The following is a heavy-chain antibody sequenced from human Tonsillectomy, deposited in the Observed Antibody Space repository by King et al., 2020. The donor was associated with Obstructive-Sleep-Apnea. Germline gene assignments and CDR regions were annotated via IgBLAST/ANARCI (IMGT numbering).Heavy chain of an antibody. CDR2: ISGITGIT. J-gene: IGHJ3*02. CDR3: ARGTGMYVGGSFDI. V-gene: IGHV3-23*04. D-gene: IGHD3-16*01. CDR1: GFRFSNYA. Sequence: VQLVESGGGLVQPGGSLRLSWVASGFRFSNYAMTWIRQTPGKGLEWGSAISGITGITYYADSVKGRVTISRDNSKNTLSVQMNSLRAEDTAVNYCARGTGMYVGGSFDIWGQGTMVTASS.